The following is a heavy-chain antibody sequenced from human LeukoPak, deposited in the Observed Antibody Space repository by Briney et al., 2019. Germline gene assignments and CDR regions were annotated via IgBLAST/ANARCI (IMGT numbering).Heavy chain of an antibody. Sequence: GGSLRLSCAASGFTFSSYGMHLVRQAPGKGLEWVAFIRYDGSNKYYTDSVKGRFTISRDNSKNTLYLQMNSLRAEDTAVYYCAKAYSSGWYVGYWGQGTLVTVSS. D-gene: IGHD6-19*01. V-gene: IGHV3-30*02. CDR2: IRYDGSNK. CDR3: AKAYSSGWYVGY. J-gene: IGHJ4*02. CDR1: GFTFSSYG.